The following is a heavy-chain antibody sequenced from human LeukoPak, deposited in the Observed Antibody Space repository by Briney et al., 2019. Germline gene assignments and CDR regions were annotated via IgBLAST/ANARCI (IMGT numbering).Heavy chain of an antibody. CDR2: INSDGSST. D-gene: IGHD6-6*01. J-gene: IGHJ4*02. CDR1: GFIFSSHG. Sequence: GGSLRLSCAASGFIFSSHGMNWVRQAPGKGLVWVSRINSDGSSTSYADSVRGRFSISRDNAKNTLYLQMNSLRAEDTAVYYCARGLSGYASSLGYWSQGTLVTVSA. V-gene: IGHV3-74*01. CDR3: ARGLSGYASSLGY.